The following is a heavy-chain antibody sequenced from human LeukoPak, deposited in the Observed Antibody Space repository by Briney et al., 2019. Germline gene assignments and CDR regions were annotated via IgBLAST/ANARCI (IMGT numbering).Heavy chain of an antibody. J-gene: IGHJ4*02. CDR1: GGSFSGYY. Sequence: SETLSLTCAVYGGSFSGYYWSWIRQPPGKGLEWIGEINHSGSTNYNPSLKSRVTISVDTSKNQFSLKLSSVTAADTAVYYCARHPYYYGSGSYCNEYYFDYWGQGTLVTVSS. D-gene: IGHD3-10*01. CDR2: INHSGST. V-gene: IGHV4-34*01. CDR3: ARHPYYYGSGSYCNEYYFDY.